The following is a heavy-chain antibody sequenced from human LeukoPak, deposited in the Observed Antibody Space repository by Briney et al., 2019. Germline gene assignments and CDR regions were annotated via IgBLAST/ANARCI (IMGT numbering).Heavy chain of an antibody. CDR3: ARKSIVGATHDAFDI. J-gene: IGHJ3*02. D-gene: IGHD1-26*01. Sequence: GESLKISCKGSGYSFTSYWIGWARQMPGKGLEWMGIIYPGDSDTRYSPSFQGQVTISADKSISTAYLQWSSLKASDTAMYYCARKSIVGATHDAFDIWGQGTMVTVSS. V-gene: IGHV5-51*01. CDR2: IYPGDSDT. CDR1: GYSFTSYW.